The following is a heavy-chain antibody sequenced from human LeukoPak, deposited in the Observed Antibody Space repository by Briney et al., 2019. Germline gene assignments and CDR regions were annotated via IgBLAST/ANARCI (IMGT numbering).Heavy chain of an antibody. CDR3: ARVTGYVMEDYFDY. D-gene: IGHD6-13*01. CDR1: GDSISTYY. Sequence: SETLSLTCTVSGDSISTYYWSWIRQPPGKGLEWIGYIYYSGSTNYNPSLKSRVTISVDTSKNQFSLRLSSVTAADTAVYYCARVTGYVMEDYFDYWGQGTLVTVSS. CDR2: IYYSGST. V-gene: IGHV4-59*01. J-gene: IGHJ4*02.